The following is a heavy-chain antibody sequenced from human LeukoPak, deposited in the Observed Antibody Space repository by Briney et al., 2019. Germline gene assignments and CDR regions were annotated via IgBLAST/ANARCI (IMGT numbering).Heavy chain of an antibody. V-gene: IGHV4-59*08. CDR2: IYYSGST. Sequence: SETLSLTSSVSGASISSYYWSWIRQPPAKGLEWIGYIYYSGSTNYNPSLKSRVTISVDTSKIQLSLKLSSVTAADTAVYYCARLNSPYYLDYWGQGTLVTVSS. J-gene: IGHJ4*02. CDR3: ARLNSPYYLDY. D-gene: IGHD2-8*01. CDR1: GASISSYY.